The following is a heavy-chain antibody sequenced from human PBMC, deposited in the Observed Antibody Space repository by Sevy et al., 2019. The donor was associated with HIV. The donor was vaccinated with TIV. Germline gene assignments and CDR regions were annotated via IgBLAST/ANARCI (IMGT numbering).Heavy chain of an antibody. CDR2: IGAYNGNT. CDR1: GYTFTTYG. CDR3: ARGSSVWYMHFDY. J-gene: IGHJ4*02. D-gene: IGHD6-19*01. Sequence: ASVKVSCKASGYTFTTYGIRWVRQAPGQGLEWMGWIGAYNGNTNYAQKFQGRVTMTTDTPTSTAYMELRSLRSDDAAVYFCARGSSVWYMHFDYWGQGTLVTVSS. V-gene: IGHV1-18*01.